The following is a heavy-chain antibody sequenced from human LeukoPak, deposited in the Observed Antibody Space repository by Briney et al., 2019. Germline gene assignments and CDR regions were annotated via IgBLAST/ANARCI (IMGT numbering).Heavy chain of an antibody. CDR3: ARARDGYNYGD. D-gene: IGHD5-24*01. Sequence: SETLSLTCAVYGGSFSGYYWSWIRQPPGKGLEWIGEINHSGSTNYNPSLKSRVTISVDTSKNQFSLKLSSVTAADTAVYYCARARDGYNYGDWGQGTLVTVSS. J-gene: IGHJ4*02. CDR2: INHSGST. V-gene: IGHV4-34*01. CDR1: GGSFSGYY.